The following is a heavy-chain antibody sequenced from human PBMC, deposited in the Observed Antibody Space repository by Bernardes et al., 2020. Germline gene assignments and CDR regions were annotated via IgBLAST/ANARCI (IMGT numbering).Heavy chain of an antibody. CDR3: ARGILFDY. CDR1: GYTFTTYG. CDR2: VNNYNGIT. D-gene: IGHD3-9*01. J-gene: IGHJ4*02. V-gene: IGHV1-18*01. Sequence: ASVKVSCKASGYTFTTYGISWVRQAPGQRLEWMGFVNNYNGITNYAQKFQGRVTMTTDTSTSTAHMELRTLSSDDTAVYYCARGILFDYWGQGTLVTVSS.